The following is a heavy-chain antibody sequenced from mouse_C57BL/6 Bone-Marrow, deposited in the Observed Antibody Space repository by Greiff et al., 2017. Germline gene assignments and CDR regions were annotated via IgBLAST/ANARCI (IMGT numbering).Heavy chain of an antibody. Sequence: QVQPQQTGPELVKAGASVKISCQASGYAFRSSWMKWVKQRPGKGFEGIGRIYPGDGDTNYNGKFKGKATLTADKSSSTAYMQLSSLTSEDSAVYFCARGTYYWGQGTTLTVSS. D-gene: IGHD3-3*01. J-gene: IGHJ2*01. V-gene: IGHV1-82*01. CDR2: IYPGDGDT. CDR1: GYAFRSSW. CDR3: ARGTYY.